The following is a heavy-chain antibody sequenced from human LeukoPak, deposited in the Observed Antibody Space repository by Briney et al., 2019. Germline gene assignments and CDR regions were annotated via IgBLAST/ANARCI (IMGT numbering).Heavy chain of an antibody. V-gene: IGHV1-8*01. CDR3: ARGRGGTVVRGYLDY. CDR2: MNSNSGNT. Sequence: ASVKVSCKASGYTFTNYDIMWVRQATGQGPEWMGWMNSNSGNTGYAQKFQGRVTMTRDTSINTAYMELHSLTSEDTAVYYCARGRGGTVVRGYLDYWGQGTLVPVSS. CDR1: GYTFTNYD. J-gene: IGHJ4*02. D-gene: IGHD3-10*01.